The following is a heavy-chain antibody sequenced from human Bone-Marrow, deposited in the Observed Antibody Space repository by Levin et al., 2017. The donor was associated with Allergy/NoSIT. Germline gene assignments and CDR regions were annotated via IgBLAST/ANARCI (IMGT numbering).Heavy chain of an antibody. J-gene: IGHJ4*02. Sequence: SQTLSLTCSVSGDSITSYYWSWIRQSPGKGLEWIGYINYSGSTNYNYSLKSRVTISVDTSKNQFSLKVSSVIAADTAVYYCARVRHYPRTYFDYWGQGTLVTVSS. CDR3: ARVRHYPRTYFDY. D-gene: IGHD1-26*01. CDR2: INYSGST. CDR1: GDSITSYY. V-gene: IGHV4-59*01.